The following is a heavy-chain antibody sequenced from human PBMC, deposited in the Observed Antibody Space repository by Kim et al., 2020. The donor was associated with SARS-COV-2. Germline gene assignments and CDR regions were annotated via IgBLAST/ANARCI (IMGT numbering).Heavy chain of an antibody. V-gene: IGHV4-39*07. CDR3: ARGARGDGYNSTRYFQH. D-gene: IGHD5-12*01. Sequence: SETLSLTCTVSGDSISSSSYYWGWIRQPPGKGLEWIGSISDSGTTYYNPSLKSRVTISVDTSKNQFSLKLSSVTAADTAVYYCARGARGDGYNSTRYFQHWGQGTLVTVSS. CDR1: GDSISSSSYY. J-gene: IGHJ1*01. CDR2: ISDSGTT.